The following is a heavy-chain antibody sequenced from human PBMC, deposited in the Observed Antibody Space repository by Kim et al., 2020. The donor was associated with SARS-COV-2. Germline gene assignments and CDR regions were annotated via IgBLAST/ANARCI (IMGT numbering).Heavy chain of an antibody. CDR2: T. CDR3: ARGLIAAALDY. D-gene: IGHD6-13*01. V-gene: IGHV3-53*01. Sequence: TYYADSVKGRFTISRDNSKNTLYLQMNSLRAEDTAVYYCARGLIAAALDYWGQGTLVTVSS. J-gene: IGHJ4*02.